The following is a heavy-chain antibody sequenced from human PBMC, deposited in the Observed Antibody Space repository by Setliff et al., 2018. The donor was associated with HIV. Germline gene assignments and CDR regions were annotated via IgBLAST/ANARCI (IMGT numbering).Heavy chain of an antibody. J-gene: IGHJ4*02. Sequence: GESLTISCAASGFSLSSYEMHWLRQAPGKGLEWVALIWFDGTKQFYTDSVKGRFTISRDSSTLYIQMNSLRVEDTAVYYCARDISYGSNWPDYWGQGTLVTVSS. D-gene: IGHD6-19*01. V-gene: IGHV3-33*01. CDR2: IWFDGTKQ. CDR1: GFSLSSYE. CDR3: ARDISYGSNWPDY.